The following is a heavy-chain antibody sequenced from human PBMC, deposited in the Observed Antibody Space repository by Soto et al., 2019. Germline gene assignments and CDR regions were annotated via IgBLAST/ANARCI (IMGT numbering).Heavy chain of an antibody. Sequence: GGSMRISCAASGFPFSKYAMTWGRQAPGKGLEWVSTLSGSGGSSYYADSVKGRFTISRDNSKNTLYLQMNGLRAEDTAVYYCAQRGTTTWNFDYWGLGTLVTVSS. J-gene: IGHJ4*02. CDR3: AQRGTTTWNFDY. V-gene: IGHV3-23*01. D-gene: IGHD2-2*01. CDR1: GFPFSKYA. CDR2: LSGSGGSS.